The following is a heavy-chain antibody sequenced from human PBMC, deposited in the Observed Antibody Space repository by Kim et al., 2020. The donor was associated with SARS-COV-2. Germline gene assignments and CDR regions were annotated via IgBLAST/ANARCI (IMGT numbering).Heavy chain of an antibody. CDR1: GFTFSYSW. Sequence: GGSLRLSCAVSGFTFSYSWMSWVRQAPGKGLEWVANINQDGTAKHYAASVRGRFTISRDNINYSLYLHMNSLRVEDTAVYYCARELILPYDSDYYYNGLDVWGQGTTVTVFS. CDR2: INQDGTAK. CDR3: ARELILPYDSDYYYNGLDV. V-gene: IGHV3-7*01. D-gene: IGHD2-15*01. J-gene: IGHJ6*02.